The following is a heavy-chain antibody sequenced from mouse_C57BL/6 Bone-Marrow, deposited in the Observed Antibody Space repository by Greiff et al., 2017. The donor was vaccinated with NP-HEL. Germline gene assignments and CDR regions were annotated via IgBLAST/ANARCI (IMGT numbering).Heavy chain of an antibody. D-gene: IGHD2-2*01. J-gene: IGHJ4*01. CDR3: ARWLRFMDY. CDR2: IDPSDSYT. V-gene: IGHV1-59*01. Sequence: QVQLQQSGAELVRPGTSVKLSCKASGYTFTSYWMHWVKQRPGQGLEWIGVIDPSDSYTNYNQKFKGKATLTVETSSSTAYMQLSSLTSEDSAVYYCARWLRFMDYLGQGTSVTVSS. CDR1: GYTFTSYW.